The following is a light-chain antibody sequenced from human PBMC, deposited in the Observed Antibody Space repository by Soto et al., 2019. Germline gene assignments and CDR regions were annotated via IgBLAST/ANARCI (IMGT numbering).Light chain of an antibody. CDR3: QQYHNSLT. CDR1: QSVSSNN. J-gene: IGKJ5*01. V-gene: IGKV3-20*01. Sequence: ESVLPQSPGTLSLSPGETATLSCRASQSVSSNNLAWYHQKPGQTPRLLIYAASSRATVIPDRFSGSGSGTDFPLTISGLEPEDFAVYYCQQYHNSLTFGQGTRLEIE. CDR2: AAS.